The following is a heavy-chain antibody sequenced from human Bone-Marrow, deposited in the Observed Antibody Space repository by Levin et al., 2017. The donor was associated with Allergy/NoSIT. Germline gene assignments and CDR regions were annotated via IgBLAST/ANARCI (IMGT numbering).Heavy chain of an antibody. Sequence: SETLSLTCAVYGGSFSGYYWSWIRQPPGKGLELIGEINHSGSTNYNPSLKSRVTISVDTSKNQFSLKLSSVTAADTAVYYCARGRNYLDYWGQGTLVTVSS. D-gene: IGHD1-14*01. CDR3: ARGRNYLDY. V-gene: IGHV4-34*01. J-gene: IGHJ4*02. CDR1: GGSFSGYY. CDR2: INHSGST.